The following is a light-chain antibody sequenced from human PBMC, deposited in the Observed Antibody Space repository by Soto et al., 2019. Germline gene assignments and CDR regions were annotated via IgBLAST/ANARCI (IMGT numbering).Light chain of an antibody. J-gene: IGKJ1*01. CDR3: QQSYSTTWT. CDR1: QNIDHH. Sequence: DIPMTQSPSSLSASVGDRVTITCRASQNIDHHLNWYQHKPGSAPRLLMDAASRMQSGVPSRFSGSGTGTEFALIINSLQPEDFATYYCQQSYSTTWTFGQGTRVEVK. V-gene: IGKV1-39*01. CDR2: AAS.